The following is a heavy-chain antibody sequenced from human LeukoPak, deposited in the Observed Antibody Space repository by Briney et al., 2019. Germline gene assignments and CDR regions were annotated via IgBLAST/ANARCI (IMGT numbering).Heavy chain of an antibody. V-gene: IGHV3-48*02. CDR1: GFTFSSYN. CDR2: ISSSGTTV. J-gene: IGHJ4*02. D-gene: IGHD1-26*01. Sequence: SGGSLRLSCAASGFTFSSYNMDWVRQAPGKGLEWVSYISSSGTTVYYADSVKGRFTISRDNAKNSLYLQMDSLTDEDTAVYYCRTALLGATVYWGQGTLVTVSS. CDR3: RTALLGATVY.